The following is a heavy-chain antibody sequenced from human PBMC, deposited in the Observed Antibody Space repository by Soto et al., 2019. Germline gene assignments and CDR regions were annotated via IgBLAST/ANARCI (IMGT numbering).Heavy chain of an antibody. CDR1: GGSISSGGYY. CDR3: ARDPVGGGGSYVDY. D-gene: IGHD1-26*01. Sequence: QVQLQESGPGLVKPSQTLSLTCTVSGGSISSGGYYWSWIRQHPGKGMEWIGYIYYSGSTYYNPSLKSRVTISVDTSKNQFSLKLSSVTAADTAVYYCARDPVGGGGSYVDYWGQGTLVTVSS. J-gene: IGHJ4*02. CDR2: IYYSGST. V-gene: IGHV4-31*03.